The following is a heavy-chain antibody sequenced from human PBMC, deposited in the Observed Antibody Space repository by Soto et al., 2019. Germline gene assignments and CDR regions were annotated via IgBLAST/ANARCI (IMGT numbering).Heavy chain of an antibody. CDR2: TYYRSKWYN. J-gene: IGHJ6*03. D-gene: IGHD2-2*01. Sequence: SQTLSLTCAISGDSVSSNSAAWNWIRQSPSRGLEWLGRTYYRSKWYNDYAVSVKSRITINPDTSKNQFSLQLNSVTPEDTAVYYCAKGPGYCSSTSCPTYYYMDVWGKGTTVTVSS. CDR1: GDSVSSNSAA. CDR3: AKGPGYCSSTSCPTYYYMDV. V-gene: IGHV6-1*01.